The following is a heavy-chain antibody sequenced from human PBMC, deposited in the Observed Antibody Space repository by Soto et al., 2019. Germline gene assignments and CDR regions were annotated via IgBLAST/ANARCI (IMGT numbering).Heavy chain of an antibody. J-gene: IGHJ6*02. D-gene: IGHD3-10*01. CDR2: ISWNCGSI. CDR1: GFTFDDYA. V-gene: IGHV3-9*01. CDR3: ARLPPQDIWFGAVYGMDV. Sequence: EVQLVESGGGLVQPGRSLRLSCAASGFTFDDYAMHWVRQAPGKGLEWVSGISWNCGSIGYADSVKGRFTISRDNAKNSLYLKMNSLRAEDTALYYCARLPPQDIWFGAVYGMDVWGQGTTVTVSS.